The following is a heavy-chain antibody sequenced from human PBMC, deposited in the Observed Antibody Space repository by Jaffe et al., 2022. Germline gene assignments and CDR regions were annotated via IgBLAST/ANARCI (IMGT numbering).Heavy chain of an antibody. V-gene: IGHV3-7*05. D-gene: IGHD4-17*01. Sequence: EVQLVESGGGLVQPGGSLRLSCAASGFTFSSYWMSWVRQAAGKGLEWVANIKQDGSQKNYVDSVKGRFTISRDNAKNSLYLQMNSLRAEDTAVYYCARSTYGDHDYWGQGTVVTVSS. CDR1: GFTFSSYW. J-gene: IGHJ4*02. CDR2: IKQDGSQK. CDR3: ARSTYGDHDY.